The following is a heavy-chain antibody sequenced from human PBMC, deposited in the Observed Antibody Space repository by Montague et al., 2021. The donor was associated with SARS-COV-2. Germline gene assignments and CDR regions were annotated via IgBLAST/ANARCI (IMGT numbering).Heavy chain of an antibody. Sequence: SLRLSCAASGFNFSDYYITWVRQAPGKGLEWVAYISSSTTYTNYADSLKGRFTISRDNTKKSVYPQMNRLRAEDTGVYYCAREGHLATRPGWSNWFDPWGQGTLVTVSS. CDR3: AREGHLATRPGWSNWFDP. CDR2: ISSSTTYT. D-gene: IGHD6-6*01. CDR1: GFNFSDYY. J-gene: IGHJ5*02. V-gene: IGHV3-11*06.